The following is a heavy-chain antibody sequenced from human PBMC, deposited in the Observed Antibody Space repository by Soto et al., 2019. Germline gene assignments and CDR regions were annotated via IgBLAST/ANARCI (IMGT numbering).Heavy chain of an antibody. CDR2: ISYDGSNK. V-gene: IGHV3-30*18. CDR3: AKDRGSGWYDGVDY. Sequence: GGSLRLSCAASGFTFSSYGMHWVRQAPGKGLEWVAVISYDGSNKYYADSVKGRFTISRDNSKNTLYLQMNSLRAEDTAVYYCAKDRGSGWYDGVDYWGQGTLVTVSS. J-gene: IGHJ4*02. CDR1: GFTFSSYG. D-gene: IGHD6-19*01.